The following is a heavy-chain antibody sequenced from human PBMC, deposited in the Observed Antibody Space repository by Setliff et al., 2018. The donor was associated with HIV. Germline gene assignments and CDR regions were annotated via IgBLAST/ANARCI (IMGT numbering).Heavy chain of an antibody. CDR3: ARRGVFDAFDI. D-gene: IGHD6-13*01. J-gene: IGHJ3*02. CDR1: GGSISSYY. V-gene: IGHV4-59*01. CDR2: IYYSGST. Sequence: SETLSLTCTVSGGSISSYYWSWIRQPPGKGLEWIGYIYYSGSTNYNPSLKSRVTISVDTSKNQFSLKLSSVIAADTAVYYCARRGVFDAFDIWGQGTMVTVSS.